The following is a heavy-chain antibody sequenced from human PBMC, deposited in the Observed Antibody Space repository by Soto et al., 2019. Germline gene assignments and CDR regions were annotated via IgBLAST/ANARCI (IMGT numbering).Heavy chain of an antibody. Sequence: ASVKVSCKASGYTFTGYYMHWVRQAPGQGLEWTGWINPNSGGTNYAQKFQGRVTMTRDTSISTAYMELSRLRSDDTAVYYCASLVVGVTTTPSDFDYWGQGALVTVSS. D-gene: IGHD1-26*01. CDR1: GYTFTGYY. V-gene: IGHV1-2*02. CDR3: ASLVVGVTTTPSDFDY. CDR2: INPNSGGT. J-gene: IGHJ4*02.